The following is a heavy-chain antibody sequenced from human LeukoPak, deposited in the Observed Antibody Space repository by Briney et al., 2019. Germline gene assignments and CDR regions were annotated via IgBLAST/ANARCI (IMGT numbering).Heavy chain of an antibody. CDR3: ARGLDRSKTGY. CDR2: ISDNEGI. Sequence: PSETLSLTCSVYSESFSGGYWSWIRQPPGKGLDWIGEISDNEGIKYSPSLKSRVTISVDTSKSQFSLKLTSVTAADTAVYCCARGLDRSKTGYWGQGSLVTVSS. CDR1: SESFSGGY. J-gene: IGHJ4*02. D-gene: IGHD3-22*01. V-gene: IGHV4-34*01.